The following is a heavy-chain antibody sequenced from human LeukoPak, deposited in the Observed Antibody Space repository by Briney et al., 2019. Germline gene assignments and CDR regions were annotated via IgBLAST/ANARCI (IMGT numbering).Heavy chain of an antibody. Sequence: KPSETLSLTCTVSGGSISSYYWSWIRQPAGKGLEWIGRIYTSGSTNYNPSLKSRVTMSVDTPKNQFSLKLSSVTAADTAVYYCAREGEVVVAPHYGMDVWGQGTTVTVSS. V-gene: IGHV4-4*07. J-gene: IGHJ6*02. CDR1: GGSISSYY. CDR3: AREGEVVVAPHYGMDV. CDR2: IYTSGST. D-gene: IGHD2-15*01.